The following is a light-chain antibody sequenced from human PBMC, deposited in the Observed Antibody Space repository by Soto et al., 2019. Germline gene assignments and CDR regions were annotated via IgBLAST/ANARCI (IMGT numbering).Light chain of an antibody. J-gene: IGKJ1*01. CDR1: QSVSSTL. CDR2: GVS. CDR3: QHYGDSSWT. V-gene: IGKV3-20*01. Sequence: ELVLTQAPVALSLSSGERVTLSCRASQSVSSTLLTWYQQKPGQAPRLLIYGVSSRATGIPDRFSGSGSGTDFTLTISRVEPEDFAVYFCQHYGDSSWTFGQGSSVEIK.